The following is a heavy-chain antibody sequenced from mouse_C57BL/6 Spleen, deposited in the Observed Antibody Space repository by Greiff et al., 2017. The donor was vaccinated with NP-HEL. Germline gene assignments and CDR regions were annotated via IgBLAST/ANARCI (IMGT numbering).Heavy chain of an antibody. J-gene: IGHJ2*01. CDR3: ARENYGSSHY. CDR1: GYTFTSYW. V-gene: IGHV1-55*01. D-gene: IGHD1-1*01. Sequence: VQLQQPGAELVKPGASVKMSCKASGYTFTSYWITWVKQRPGQGLEWIGDIYPGSGGTNYNEKFKGKATLTVDTSSSTAYMQLSSLTSEDSAVYYCARENYGSSHYWGQGTTLTVSS. CDR2: IYPGSGGT.